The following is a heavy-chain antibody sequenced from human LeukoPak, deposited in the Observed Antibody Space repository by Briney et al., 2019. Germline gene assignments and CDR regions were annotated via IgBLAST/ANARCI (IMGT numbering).Heavy chain of an antibody. CDR3: ARDQQYYDSSGPFDY. J-gene: IGHJ4*02. D-gene: IGHD3-22*01. CDR2: IYTSGST. Sequence: PSETLSLTXTVSGGSISSYYWSWIRQPAGKGLEWIGRIYTSGSTNYNPSLKSRVTMSVDTSKNQFSLKLSSVTAADTAVYYCARDQQYYDSSGPFDYWGQGTLVTVSS. CDR1: GGSISSYY. V-gene: IGHV4-4*07.